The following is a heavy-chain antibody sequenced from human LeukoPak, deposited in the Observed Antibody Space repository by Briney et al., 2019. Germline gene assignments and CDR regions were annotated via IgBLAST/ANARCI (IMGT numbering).Heavy chain of an antibody. V-gene: IGHV3-7*01. Sequence: PGGSLRLSCAASGFTFSSYWMSWVRQAPGKGLEWVANIKEDGSEKYYVDSVKGRFTISRDNAKNSLYLQMNSLRAEDTAVYYCARDSSSWGHGMDVWGQGTTVTVSS. D-gene: IGHD6-13*01. CDR1: GFTFSSYW. J-gene: IGHJ6*02. CDR3: ARDSSSWGHGMDV. CDR2: IKEDGSEK.